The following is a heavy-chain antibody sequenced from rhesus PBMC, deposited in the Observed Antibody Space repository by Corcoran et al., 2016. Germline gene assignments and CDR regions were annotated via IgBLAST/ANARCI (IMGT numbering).Heavy chain of an antibody. CDR2: ISGSGWST. CDR3: ARGGYSGSWNLGYFDY. CDR1: GGSISSNY. J-gene: IGHJ4*01. D-gene: IGHD6-25*01. Sequence: QLQLQESGPGLVKPSETLSLTCAVSGGSISSNYWSWIRQPPGKGLEWIGRISGSGWSTDYHPSLKRRVTSSTDTSKNQFSLKLSSGTAADTAVYYCARGGYSGSWNLGYFDYWGQGVLVTVSS. V-gene: IGHV4-173*01.